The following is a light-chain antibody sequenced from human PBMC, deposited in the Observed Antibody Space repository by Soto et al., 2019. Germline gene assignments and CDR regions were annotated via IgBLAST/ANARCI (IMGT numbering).Light chain of an antibody. J-gene: IGKJ3*01. CDR1: QGFRSA. CDR3: QQFDDYPFT. Sequence: AIQLTQSPSSLSAYVGDSVSITCRASQGFRSALAWYQQKPGRPPKLLIYVASSLEVGVPSRFRGSRSGTDFILTVSSLQPEDFSTYYCQQFDDYPFTFGPGTKVDSK. CDR2: VAS. V-gene: IGKV1D-13*01.